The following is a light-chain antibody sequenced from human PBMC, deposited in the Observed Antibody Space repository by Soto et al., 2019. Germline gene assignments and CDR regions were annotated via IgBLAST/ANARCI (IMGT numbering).Light chain of an antibody. V-gene: IGKV3-20*01. CDR1: QSVSSGY. Sequence: EIVLTQSPGTLSLSPGERATLSCRASQSVSSGYLAWYQQTPGQATRLLIYGASTRATGIPDRFSGSGSGTDFTHTISRLAPEDFAVYYCQRYGSSPITFGQGTKLEIK. CDR2: GAS. J-gene: IGKJ2*01. CDR3: QRYGSSPIT.